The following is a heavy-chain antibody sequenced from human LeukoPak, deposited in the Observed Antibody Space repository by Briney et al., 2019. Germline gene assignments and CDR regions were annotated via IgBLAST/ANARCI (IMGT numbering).Heavy chain of an antibody. Sequence: GGSLRLSCAASGFTFDDYAMHWVRQAPGKGLEWVSGISWNSGSIGYADSVEGRFTISRDNAKNSLYLQMNSLRAEDTALYYCAKAQDTAMVTGFDYWGQGTLVTVSS. CDR1: GFTFDDYA. J-gene: IGHJ4*02. CDR2: ISWNSGSI. D-gene: IGHD5-18*01. CDR3: AKAQDTAMVTGFDY. V-gene: IGHV3-9*01.